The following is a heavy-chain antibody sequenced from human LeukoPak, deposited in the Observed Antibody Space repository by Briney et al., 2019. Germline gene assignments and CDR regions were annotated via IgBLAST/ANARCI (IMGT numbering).Heavy chain of an antibody. Sequence: GGSLRLSCAASGFTVSSNYMSWVRQAPGKGLEWVAFIYSDGNSYYADSVKGRFTISRDNSKNTLYLQMNSLSAADSAMYYCATRKFAAPSFDNWGQGTLVTVSS. V-gene: IGHV3-66*01. CDR1: GFTVSSNY. CDR2: IYSDGNS. D-gene: IGHD3-10*01. CDR3: ATRKFAAPSFDN. J-gene: IGHJ4*02.